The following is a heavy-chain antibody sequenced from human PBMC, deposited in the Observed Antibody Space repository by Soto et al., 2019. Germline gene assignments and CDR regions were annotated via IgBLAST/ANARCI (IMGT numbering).Heavy chain of an antibody. Sequence: SVKVSCKASGGTFSSDTISWVLQAPGQGLQWMGAIIPIFGTANYAQQFQGRVTITADESTSTAYMELSSLRSEDTAVYICARQRLRDYYYAMDVWGPGTKVTAP. J-gene: IGHJ6*02. V-gene: IGHV1-69*13. D-gene: IGHD4-17*01. CDR3: ARQRLRDYYYAMDV. CDR1: GGTFSSDT. CDR2: IIPIFGTA.